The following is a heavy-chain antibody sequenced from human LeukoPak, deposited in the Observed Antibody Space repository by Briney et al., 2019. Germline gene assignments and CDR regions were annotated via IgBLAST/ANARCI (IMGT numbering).Heavy chain of an antibody. CDR3: ARDGYCSGGSCYDY. D-gene: IGHD2-15*01. J-gene: IGHJ4*02. V-gene: IGHV3-48*03. CDR2: ISSSGSTI. Sequence: GGSLRLSCAASGSTFSSYEMNWVRQAPGKGLEWVSYISSSGSTIYYADSVKGRFTISRDNAKNSLYLQMNSLRAEDTAVYYCARDGYCSGGSCYDYWGQGSLVTVSS. CDR1: GSTFSSYE.